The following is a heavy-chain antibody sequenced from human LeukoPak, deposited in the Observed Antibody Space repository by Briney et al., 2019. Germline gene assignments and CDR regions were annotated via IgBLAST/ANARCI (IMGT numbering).Heavy chain of an antibody. CDR1: GFTFTSYS. Sequence: GGSLRLSCAASGFTFTSYSMSWVRQAPGKGLEWVSGINWNGGSTGYADSVKGRFTISRDNAKNSLYLQMNSLRAEDTALYYCARGRIIRGYFDYWGQGTLVTVSS. CDR3: ARGRIIRGYFDY. CDR2: INWNGGST. D-gene: IGHD2/OR15-2a*01. V-gene: IGHV3-20*04. J-gene: IGHJ4*02.